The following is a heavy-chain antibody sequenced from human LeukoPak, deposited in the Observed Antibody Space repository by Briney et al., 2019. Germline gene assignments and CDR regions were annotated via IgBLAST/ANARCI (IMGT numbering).Heavy chain of an antibody. CDR1: GGTFSSYV. J-gene: IGHJ5*02. Sequence: SSVTVSCLSTGGTFSSYVISRVRPAPGQGLEWMGGIIPIFGTANYAQKFQGRVTNTTDESTSTDYMELSNLRSEDTAVYYCARGPIAAAGVSWWQGTLVAASS. D-gene: IGHD6-13*01. CDR3: ARGPIAAAGVS. V-gene: IGHV1-69*05. CDR2: IIPIFGTA.